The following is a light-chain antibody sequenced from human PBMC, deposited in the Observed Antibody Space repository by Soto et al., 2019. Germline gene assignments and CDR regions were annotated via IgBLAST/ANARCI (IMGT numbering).Light chain of an antibody. V-gene: IGKV1-27*01. Sequence: DIQMTQSPSSLSASVGDRVTITCRASQGISTYLVWYQQKPGTVPKLLIFAASTLQAGFPSRFSGSGYGTDFTLTISRLQPEDVATYYCQNYNGAPWTFGQGTKVEIK. J-gene: IGKJ1*01. CDR2: AAS. CDR1: QGISTY. CDR3: QNYNGAPWT.